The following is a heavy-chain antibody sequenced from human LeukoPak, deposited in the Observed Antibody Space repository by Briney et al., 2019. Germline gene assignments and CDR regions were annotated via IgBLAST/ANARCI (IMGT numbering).Heavy chain of an antibody. CDR2: ISSSSSTI. D-gene: IGHD3-22*01. CDR3: ARVRLDYYFDC. CDR1: GFTFSSYS. V-gene: IGHV3-48*04. Sequence: PGGSLRLSCAASGFTFSSYSMNWVRQAPGKGLEWVSYISSSSSTIYYADSVKGRFTISRDNAKNSLYLQMNSLRAEDTAVYYCARVRLDYYFDCWGQGTLVTVSS. J-gene: IGHJ4*02.